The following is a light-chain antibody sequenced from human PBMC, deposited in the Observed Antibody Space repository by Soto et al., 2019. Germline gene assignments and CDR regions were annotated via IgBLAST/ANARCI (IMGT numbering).Light chain of an antibody. V-gene: IGLV4-69*01. CDR1: SGHSSYA. CDR2: LNSDGSH. Sequence: QSVLTQSPSASASLGASVKLTCTLSSGHSSYAIAWHQQQPEKGPRYLMKLNSDGSHNKGDGIPDRFSGSSSGAERYLTISSLQSEDEADYYCQTRDTGIVVFGGGTKLTVL. CDR3: QTRDTGIVV. J-gene: IGLJ2*01.